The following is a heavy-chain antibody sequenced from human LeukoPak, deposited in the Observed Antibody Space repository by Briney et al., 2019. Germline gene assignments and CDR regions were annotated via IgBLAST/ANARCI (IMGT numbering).Heavy chain of an antibody. D-gene: IGHD3-10*01. CDR2: IKQDGSET. V-gene: IGHV3-7*01. J-gene: IGHJ4*02. Sequence: PGGALRLSCVVSGFTFSNYWMDWVRQAPGKGLEWVAFIKQDGSETSYVGSVKGRFTISRDNAKNSLYLQMNSLRVEDTAVYYCATRRDLSWFGALRHWSQGTLVTVSS. CDR1: GFTFSNYW. CDR3: ATRRDLSWFGALRH.